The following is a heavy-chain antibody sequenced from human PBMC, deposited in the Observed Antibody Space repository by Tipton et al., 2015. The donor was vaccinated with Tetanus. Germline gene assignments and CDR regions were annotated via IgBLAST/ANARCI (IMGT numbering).Heavy chain of an antibody. CDR3: ARGRNWGTDY. V-gene: IGHV4-31*03. Sequence: TLSLTCTVSGDSITTGGSYWSWIRQHPGKGLEWIGYILYTGSTYHNPSLKSRLTISVDTSKNQFSLNLYSVTAADTAVYYCARGRNWGTDYWGQGILVTVSS. CDR2: ILYTGST. D-gene: IGHD7-27*01. J-gene: IGHJ4*02. CDR1: GDSITTGGSY.